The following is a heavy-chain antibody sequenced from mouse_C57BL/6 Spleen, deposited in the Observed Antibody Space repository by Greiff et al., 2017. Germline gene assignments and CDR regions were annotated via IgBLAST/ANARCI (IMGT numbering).Heavy chain of an antibody. CDR2: ISSGSITI. CDR1: GFTFSDYG. Sequence: EVMLVESGGGLVKPGGSLKLSCAASGFTFSDYGMHWVRQAPEKGLEWVAYISSGSITIYYADTVKGRFTISRDNATNTLFLRMTRLGSEDTAMYYCARGDSSGVTWFAYWGQGTLVTVSA. CDR3: ARGDSSGVTWFAY. D-gene: IGHD1-1*01. V-gene: IGHV5-17*01. J-gene: IGHJ3*01.